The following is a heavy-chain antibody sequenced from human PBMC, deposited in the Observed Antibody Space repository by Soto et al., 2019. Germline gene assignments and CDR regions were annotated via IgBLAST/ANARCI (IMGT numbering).Heavy chain of an antibody. D-gene: IGHD3-9*01. CDR2: ISGSGATT. CDR3: AKLRYFDWSSYNWFEY. Sequence: PGGSLRLSCPASGFTFSRAAMTCVRQAPGKGLEWVSGISGSGATTSYADSVKGRFTVSRDNSKNTLYLQMNSLRVEDTAVYYCAKLRYFDWSSYNWFEYWGQGT. V-gene: IGHV3-23*01. J-gene: IGHJ5*01. CDR1: GFTFSRAA.